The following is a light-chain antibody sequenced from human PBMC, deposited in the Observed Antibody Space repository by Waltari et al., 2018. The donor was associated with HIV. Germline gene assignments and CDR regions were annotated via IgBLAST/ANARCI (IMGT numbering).Light chain of an antibody. CDR3: GAWDDSLRGVV. J-gene: IGLJ2*01. V-gene: IGLV1-47*01. Sequence: SVLTQPPSASGTPGQRVTISCSGSTSNIGSNDVFWYQHLPGAAPKLLIHRNNQRPAGVPDRVSGSTSGTSASLAISCLRSEDEADYDCGAWDDSLRGVVFGGGTKVAAL. CDR2: RNN. CDR1: TSNIGSND.